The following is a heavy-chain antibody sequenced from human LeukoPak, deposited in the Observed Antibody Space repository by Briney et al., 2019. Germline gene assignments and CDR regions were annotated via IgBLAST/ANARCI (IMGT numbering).Heavy chain of an antibody. V-gene: IGHV4-4*08. CDR2: IYTSGST. Sequence: SETLSLTCTVSGGSISTYYWNWIRQPPGKGLEWIGRIYTSGSTNYNPSLKSRVTISVDTSKNQFSLKLSSVTAADTAVYYSARDRGSPDFDYWGQGTLVTVSS. D-gene: IGHD2-15*01. CDR1: GGSISTYY. CDR3: ARDRGSPDFDY. J-gene: IGHJ4*02.